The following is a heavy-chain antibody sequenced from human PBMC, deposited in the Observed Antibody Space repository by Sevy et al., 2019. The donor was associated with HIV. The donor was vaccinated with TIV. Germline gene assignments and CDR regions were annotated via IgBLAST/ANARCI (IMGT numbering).Heavy chain of an antibody. CDR3: ARDPSAATQGAFDI. CDR2: ISACNGNT. J-gene: IGHJ3*02. Sequence: ASVKVSCKASGYTFTSYGISWVRQAPGQGLEWMGWISACNGNTNYAQKLQGRVTMTTDTSTSTAYMELRSLRSDDTAVYYCARDPSAATQGAFDIWGQGTMVTVSS. D-gene: IGHD2-15*01. CDR1: GYTFTSYG. V-gene: IGHV1-18*01.